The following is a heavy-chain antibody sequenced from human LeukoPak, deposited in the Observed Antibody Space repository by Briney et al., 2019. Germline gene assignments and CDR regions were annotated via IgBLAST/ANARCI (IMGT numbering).Heavy chain of an antibody. CDR3: AKDLSRQRRGLNYGPWFDP. CDR2: GSASGYT. CDR1: GDSMKNSY. J-gene: IGHJ5*02. V-gene: IGHV4-4*07. D-gene: IGHD5-18*01. Sequence: PSETLSLTCTVSGDSMKNSYWTWIRQPVGNAMEWIVRGSASGYTSHNPSLKSRVIMSVDVSTNQFSLNLTSVPAAATAVYFCAKDLSRQRRGLNYGPWFDPWGRGTLVTVSS.